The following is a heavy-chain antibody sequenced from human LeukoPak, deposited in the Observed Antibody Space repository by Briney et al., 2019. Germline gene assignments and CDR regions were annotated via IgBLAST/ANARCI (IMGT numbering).Heavy chain of an antibody. J-gene: IGHJ5*02. CDR1: GYTFTGYY. Sequence: ASVKVSCKASGYTFTGYYMHWLRQAPGQGLEWMGWINPNNGGTNYAQKFQGRVTMTRETSISTAYLELSRLRSDDTAVYYCAGVVVVPAATDNWFDPWGQGTLVTVSP. D-gene: IGHD2-2*01. CDR2: INPNNGGT. CDR3: AGVVVVPAATDNWFDP. V-gene: IGHV1-2*02.